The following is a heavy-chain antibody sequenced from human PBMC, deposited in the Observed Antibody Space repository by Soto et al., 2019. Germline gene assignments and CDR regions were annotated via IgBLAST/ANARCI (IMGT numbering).Heavy chain of an antibody. CDR3: ARDDHYVWGSYRYPGPDD. Sequence: GESLSLSCPAAGFPFSSYSLNWVRPAPGGGLEWVSSISSSSSYIYYADSVKGRFTISRDNAKNSLYLQMNSLRAEDTAVYYCARDDHYVWGSYRYPGPDDWGQGTLVTFSS. D-gene: IGHD3-16*02. J-gene: IGHJ4*02. V-gene: IGHV3-21*01. CDR2: ISSSSSYI. CDR1: GFPFSSYS.